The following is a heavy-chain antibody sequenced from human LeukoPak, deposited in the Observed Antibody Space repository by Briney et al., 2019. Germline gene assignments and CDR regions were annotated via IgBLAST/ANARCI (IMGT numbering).Heavy chain of an antibody. J-gene: IGHJ4*02. CDR1: GFTFSSYA. CDR2: ISGNGGST. D-gene: IGHD3-22*01. Sequence: GGSLRLSCAASGFTFSSYAMSWVRQAPGKGLEWVSAISGNGGSTYYADSVKGRFTISRDNSKNTLYLQMNSLRAEDTAVYYCAKDLSRYDSSRFDYWGQGTLVTVSS. V-gene: IGHV3-23*01. CDR3: AKDLSRYDSSRFDY.